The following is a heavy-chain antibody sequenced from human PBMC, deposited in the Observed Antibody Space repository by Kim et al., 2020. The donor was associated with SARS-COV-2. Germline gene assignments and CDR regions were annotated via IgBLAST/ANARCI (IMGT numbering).Heavy chain of an antibody. V-gene: IGHV3-49*04. Sequence: GGSLRLSCTASGFTFADYGMSWVRQAPGKGLEWVSLIRSTPSGATTDYAPSVQGRFTISRDDYKNIVYLQMNSLRNEDTAVYSCGRGIVGHTLTVDYWGQGTLVTVSS. CDR2: IRSTPSGATT. J-gene: IGHJ4*02. CDR3: GRGIVGHTLTVDY. D-gene: IGHD1-26*01. CDR1: GFTFADYG.